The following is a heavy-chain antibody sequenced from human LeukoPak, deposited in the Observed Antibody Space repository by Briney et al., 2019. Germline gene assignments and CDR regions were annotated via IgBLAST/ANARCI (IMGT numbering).Heavy chain of an antibody. Sequence: GASVKVSCKPSGYTFTSFRISWVRQAPGQGLEWMGWIGAYNGDTNYAQKFQGRVTMTTDTSTITAYMDLRSLRSDDTAVYYCTRDHCSGDNCPSFDYWGQGTLVTVSS. V-gene: IGHV1-18*04. CDR3: TRDHCSGDNCPSFDY. CDR1: GYTFTSFR. J-gene: IGHJ4*02. CDR2: IGAYNGDT. D-gene: IGHD2-15*01.